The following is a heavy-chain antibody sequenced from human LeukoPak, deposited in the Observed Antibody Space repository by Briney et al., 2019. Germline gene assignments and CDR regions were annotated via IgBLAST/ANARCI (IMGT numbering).Heavy chain of an antibody. D-gene: IGHD1-26*01. V-gene: IGHV3-48*03. CDR1: GFTFSSYE. Sequence: GRSLRLSCAASGFTFSSYEINWVRQAPGNGLEWDSYISSSASSIYYADSVKGRFTTTRDNAKNSLYLQLTSLRGEDTAVYYCARGPSTGGSIDYWGQGTLVTVSS. J-gene: IGHJ4*02. CDR3: ARGPSTGGSIDY. CDR2: ISSSASSI.